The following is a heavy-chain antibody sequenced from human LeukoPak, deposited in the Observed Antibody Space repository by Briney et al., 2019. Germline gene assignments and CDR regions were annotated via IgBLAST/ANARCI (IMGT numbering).Heavy chain of an antibody. D-gene: IGHD3-10*01. CDR2: IKSKVYSATA. CDR3: AALGFGDFSASDN. Sequence: PGGSLRLSCAASGFSFNDAWMDWVRQVPGKGLEGVGRIKSKVYSATADYAAPVMGRFTISRDDSKSTLYLQMNSLKIEDTAVYYCAALGFGDFSASDNWGQGTLVTVSS. V-gene: IGHV3-15*01. J-gene: IGHJ4*02. CDR1: GFSFNDAW.